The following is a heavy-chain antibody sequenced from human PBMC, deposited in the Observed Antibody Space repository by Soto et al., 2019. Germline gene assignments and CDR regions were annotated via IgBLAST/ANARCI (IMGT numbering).Heavy chain of an antibody. V-gene: IGHV1-69*13. D-gene: IGHD3-22*01. CDR3: ASVLYYYDSSGYSSYYYYGMDV. CDR1: GGTFSSYA. J-gene: IGHJ6*02. CDR2: IIPIFGTA. Sequence: SVKVSCKASGGTFSSYAISWVRQAPGQGLEWMGGIIPIFGTANYAQKFQGRVTITADESTSTAYMELSSLRSEDTAVYYCASVLYYYDSSGYSSYYYYGMDVWGQGTTVTVSS.